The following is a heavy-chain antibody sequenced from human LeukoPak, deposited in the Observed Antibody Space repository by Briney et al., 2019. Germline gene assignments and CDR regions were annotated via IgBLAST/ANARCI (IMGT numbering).Heavy chain of an antibody. V-gene: IGHV1-18*01. Sequence: ASVKGSCKASGGTFRSYSISWGRKAPGQRLEWMGWISAYNGNTNYAQKLQGRVTMTTDTSTSTAYMELRSLRSDDTAVYYCARVEYSGSSAEYWGQGTLVTVSS. D-gene: IGHD6-6*01. CDR3: ARVEYSGSSAEY. J-gene: IGHJ4*02. CDR1: GGTFRSYS. CDR2: ISAYNGNT.